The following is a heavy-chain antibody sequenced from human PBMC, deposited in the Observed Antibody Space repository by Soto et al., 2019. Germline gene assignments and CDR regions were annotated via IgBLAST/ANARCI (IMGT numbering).Heavy chain of an antibody. CDR3: ARESWDK. D-gene: IGHD1-26*01. Sequence: QVHLVQSGAEEKKPGASVNVSCKASGYTLSNYLMHWVRQAPGQRLEWMGWINPRDGNTEYSQKFQGRVTLHRDTSASTVYMEVTSLRSEDTAVYYCARESWDKWGPGTLVTVSS. CDR1: GYTLSNYL. V-gene: IGHV1-3*05. CDR2: INPRDGNT. J-gene: IGHJ4*02.